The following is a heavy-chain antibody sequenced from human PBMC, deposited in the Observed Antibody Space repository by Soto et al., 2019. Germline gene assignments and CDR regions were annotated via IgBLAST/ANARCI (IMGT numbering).Heavy chain of an antibody. D-gene: IGHD2-15*01. CDR3: AKGSSGSRYSSLDF. CDR1: GFTFSSYG. Sequence: LRLSCAASGFTFSSYGMHWVRQAPGKGLEWVAVIWYDGSNKYYADSVKGRLTISRDNSKNTLYLQLNSLRVEDTALYYCAKGSSGSRYSSLDFWGQGTQVTVSS. V-gene: IGHV3-33*06. J-gene: IGHJ4*02. CDR2: IWYDGSNK.